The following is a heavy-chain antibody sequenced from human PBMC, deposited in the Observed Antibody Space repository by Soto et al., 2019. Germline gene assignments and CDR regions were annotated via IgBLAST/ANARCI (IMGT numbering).Heavy chain of an antibody. J-gene: IGHJ4*02. Sequence: SETLSLTCTVSGGSIRTSSYYWGWIRQPPGKGLEWIGSIYYSGNAYYNPSLKSRVTISVDTSKNQFSLKLSSVTAADTAVYYCASTYSSSCLFDYWGQGTLVTVSS. CDR3: ASTYSSSCLFDY. V-gene: IGHV4-39*07. D-gene: IGHD6-13*01. CDR1: GGSIRTSSYY. CDR2: IYYSGNA.